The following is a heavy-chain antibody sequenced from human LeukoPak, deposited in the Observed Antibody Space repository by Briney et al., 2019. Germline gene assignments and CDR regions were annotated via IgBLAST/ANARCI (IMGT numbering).Heavy chain of an antibody. V-gene: IGHV3-7*01. CDR1: GFTFNRCW. Sequence: GGSLRLSCVVSGFTFNRCWMNWVGQAPGKGLEWVAHINPDGRDTYYVDSVKGRFTISRDNAQNSMYLQMNSLRVEDTAVYYCTSWGDTTAEYFQRWGQGTLVTVSS. CDR2: INPDGRDT. J-gene: IGHJ1*01. D-gene: IGHD2-21*02. CDR3: TSWGDTTAEYFQR.